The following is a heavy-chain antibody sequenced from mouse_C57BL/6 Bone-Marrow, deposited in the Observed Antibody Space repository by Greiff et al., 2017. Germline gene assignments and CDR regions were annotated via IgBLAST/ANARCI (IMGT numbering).Heavy chain of an antibody. CDR3: ARDDYDVFAY. Sequence: QVQLQQPGAELVRPGPSVKLSCKASGYTFTSYWMHWVKQRPGQGLEWIGVIDPSDSYTNYNQKFKGKATLTVDTSSSTAYMQLSSLTSEDSAVYYCARDDYDVFAYWGQGTLVTVSA. CDR1: GYTFTSYW. J-gene: IGHJ3*01. D-gene: IGHD2-4*01. V-gene: IGHV1-59*01. CDR2: IDPSDSYT.